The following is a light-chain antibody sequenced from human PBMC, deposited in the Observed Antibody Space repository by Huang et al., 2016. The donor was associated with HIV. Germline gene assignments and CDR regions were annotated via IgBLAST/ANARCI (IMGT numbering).Light chain of an antibody. J-gene: IGKJ4*01. V-gene: IGKV3-11*01. CDR3: QQRTKWPPVLT. Sequence: EIVLTQSPATLSLSPGDRATLPCRASQSVGVYLAWYQHKPGQAPRHHIFEASNRATGIPDRFSGSGSGTDFTLTIDSLQPDDFAIYYCQQRTKWPPVLTFGGGTRVEIK. CDR1: QSVGVY. CDR2: EAS.